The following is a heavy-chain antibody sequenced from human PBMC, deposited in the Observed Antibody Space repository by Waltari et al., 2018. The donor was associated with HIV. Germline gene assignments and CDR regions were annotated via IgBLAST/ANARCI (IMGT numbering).Heavy chain of an antibody. CDR3: AREWVLLPYRCVDV. CDR2: ISYREST. D-gene: IGHD5-18*01. CDR1: GGSVNSGSYY. Sequence: QVRLRESGPGLVKPSETLSLTCSVSGGSVNSGSYYWSWFRQTPGKGLEWIGYISYRESTNHNSSLQSRLSMSLDTSKNQFSLKLNSVTAADTAVYYCAREWVLLPYRCVDVWGQGTTITVS. J-gene: IGHJ6*02. V-gene: IGHV4-61*01.